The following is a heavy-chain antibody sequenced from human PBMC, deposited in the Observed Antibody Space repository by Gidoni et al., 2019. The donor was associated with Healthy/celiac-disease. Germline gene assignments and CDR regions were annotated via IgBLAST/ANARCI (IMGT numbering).Heavy chain of an antibody. Sequence: QLQLQESGPGLVKPSETLSLTCTVSGGPISSSRYYWGWIRQPPGKGLEWIGSIYYSGSTYYNPSLKSRVTISVDTSKNQFSLKLSSVTAADTAVYYCARGNGGIVVVPAATGYYFDYWGQGTLVTVSS. CDR1: GGPISSSRYY. J-gene: IGHJ4*02. D-gene: IGHD2-2*01. CDR3: ARGNGGIVVVPAATGYYFDY. V-gene: IGHV4-39*01. CDR2: IYYSGST.